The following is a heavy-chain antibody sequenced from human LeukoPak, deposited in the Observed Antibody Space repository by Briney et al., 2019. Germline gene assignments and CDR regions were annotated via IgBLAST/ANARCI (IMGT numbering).Heavy chain of an antibody. CDR1: GYTFTSYG. V-gene: IGHV1-18*01. CDR2: ISAYNGNT. J-gene: IGHJ4*02. CDR3: ARGLSYYYDSSGYHHFDY. D-gene: IGHD3-22*01. Sequence: GASVKVSCTASGYTFTSYGISWVRQAPGQGLEWMGWISAYNGNTNYAQKLQGRVTMTTDTSTSTAYMELRSLRSDDTAVYYCARGLSYYYDSSGYHHFDYWGQGTLVTVSS.